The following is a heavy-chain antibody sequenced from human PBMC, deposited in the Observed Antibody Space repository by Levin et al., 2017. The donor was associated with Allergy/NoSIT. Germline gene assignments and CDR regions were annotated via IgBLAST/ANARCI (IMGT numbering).Heavy chain of an antibody. V-gene: IGHV3-23*01. J-gene: IGHJ2*01. CDR3: AKRHSSSSSDWYFDL. D-gene: IGHD6-6*01. CDR1: GFTFSSYA. CDR2: IVGSRGST. Sequence: GGSLRLSCAASGFTFSSYAMSWVRQAPGKGLEWVSAIVGSRGSTYYADSVKGRFTISRDNSKNTLYLQMNSLRAEDTAVYYCAKRHSSSSSDWYFDLWGRGTLVTVSS.